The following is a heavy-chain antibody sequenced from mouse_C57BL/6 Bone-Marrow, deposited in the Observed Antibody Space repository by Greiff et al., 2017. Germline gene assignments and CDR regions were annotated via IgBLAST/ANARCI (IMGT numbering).Heavy chain of an antibody. CDR1: GYTFTSYW. D-gene: IGHD1-1*01. V-gene: IGHV1-64*01. Sequence: QVQLKQPGAELVKPGASVKLSCKASGYTFTSYWMHWVKQRPGQGLEWIGMIHPNSGSTNYNEKFKSKATLTVDKSSSTAYMQLSSLTSEDSAVYYCYITTVRHWYFDVWGTGTTVTVSS. CDR2: IHPNSGST. CDR3: YITTVRHWYFDV. J-gene: IGHJ1*03.